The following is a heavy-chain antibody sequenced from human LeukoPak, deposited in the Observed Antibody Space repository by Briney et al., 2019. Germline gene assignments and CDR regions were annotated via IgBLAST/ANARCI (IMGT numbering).Heavy chain of an antibody. V-gene: IGHV3-9*01. CDR1: GFIFEKYA. Sequence: GGSLRLSCAASGFIFEKYAMHWVRQAPGKGLEWVSGISWNSGSIGYADSVKGRFTISRDNAKNSLYLQMNSLRVEDTALYYCAKDSTYSSSQLDYWGQGTLVTVSS. D-gene: IGHD6-13*01. CDR3: AKDSTYSSSQLDY. J-gene: IGHJ4*02. CDR2: ISWNSGSI.